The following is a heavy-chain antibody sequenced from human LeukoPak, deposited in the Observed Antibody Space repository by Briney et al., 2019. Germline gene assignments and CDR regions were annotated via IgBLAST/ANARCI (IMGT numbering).Heavy chain of an antibody. CDR1: GGSISSYY. Sequence: PSETLSLTCTVSGGSISSYYWSWIRQPAGKGLEWIGRIYTSGSTNYNPSLKSRVTMSVDTSKNQFSLKLSSVTAADTAVYYCARSIPPGYFDWFDAFDIWGQGTMVTVSS. CDR2: IYTSGST. D-gene: IGHD3-9*01. CDR3: ARSIPPGYFDWFDAFDI. V-gene: IGHV4-4*07. J-gene: IGHJ3*02.